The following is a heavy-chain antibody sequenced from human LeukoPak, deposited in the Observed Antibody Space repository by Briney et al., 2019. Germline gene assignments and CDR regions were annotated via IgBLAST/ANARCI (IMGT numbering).Heavy chain of an antibody. V-gene: IGHV3-48*01. J-gene: IGHJ3*02. CDR2: ISSSSSTI. CDR3: ARRRDDAFDI. Sequence: PGGSLRLSRAASGFTFSSYSMNWVRQAPGKGLEWVSYISSSSSTIYYADSVKGRFTISRDNAKNSLYLQMNSLRAEDTAVYYCARRRDDAFDIWGQGTMVTVSS. CDR1: GFTFSSYS.